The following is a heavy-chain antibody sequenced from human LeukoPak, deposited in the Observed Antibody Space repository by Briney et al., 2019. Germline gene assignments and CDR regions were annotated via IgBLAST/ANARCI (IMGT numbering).Heavy chain of an antibody. CDR3: ARDPPPHSSSYWGSYSYYYVDV. Sequence: GASVKVSCKASGYTFTGYYIHWVRQAPGQGLEWMGRINPNSGDTNYAQKFQGRVTMTRDTSISTACMELSSLRSDDTAVYYCARDPPPHSSSYWGSYSYYYVDVWGRGTTVTVSS. D-gene: IGHD3-22*01. J-gene: IGHJ6*03. V-gene: IGHV1-2*06. CDR1: GYTFTGYY. CDR2: INPNSGDT.